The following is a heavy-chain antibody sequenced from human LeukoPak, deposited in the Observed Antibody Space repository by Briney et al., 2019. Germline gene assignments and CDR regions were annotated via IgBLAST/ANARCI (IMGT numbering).Heavy chain of an antibody. CDR1: GFTFDDYA. D-gene: IGHD6-25*01. Sequence: PGGSLRLSCAASGFTFDDYAMHWVRQAPGKGLEWVAVISYDGRKKYYADTVKGRFTVSRDNSKNTLYLQMSSLRAEDAAVYYCAPAGIAAADYYFNYWGQGTLVTVSS. CDR2: ISYDGRKK. J-gene: IGHJ4*02. V-gene: IGHV3-30*03. CDR3: APAGIAAADYYFNY.